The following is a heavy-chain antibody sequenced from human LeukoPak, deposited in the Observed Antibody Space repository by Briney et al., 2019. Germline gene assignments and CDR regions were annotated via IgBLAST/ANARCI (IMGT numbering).Heavy chain of an antibody. D-gene: IGHD6-13*01. V-gene: IGHV3-23*01. J-gene: IGHJ4*02. CDR3: AKPLSAASGTDFHY. Sequence: GGSLRLSCAASGFTFSSYAMSWVRQAPGKGLDWVSAISGSGTTTYYADSVKGRFTISRDISKSTLYLQMNSLRAVDTAVYYCAKPLSAASGTDFHYWGQGTLVTVSS. CDR2: ISGSGTTT. CDR1: GFTFSSYA.